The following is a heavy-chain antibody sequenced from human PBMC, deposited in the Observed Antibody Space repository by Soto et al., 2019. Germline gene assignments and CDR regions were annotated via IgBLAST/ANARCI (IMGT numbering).Heavy chain of an antibody. D-gene: IGHD2-2*01. CDR2: INHSGST. Sequence: SDTLSLTCAVYGGSFSVYYWSWIRQPPGKGLEWIGEINHSGSTNYNPSLKSRVTISVDTSKNQFSLKLSSVTAADTAVYYCARLRHCSSTSCLYYYYYYMDVWGKGTTVTVSS. CDR3: ARLRHCSSTSCLYYYYYYMDV. CDR1: GGSFSVYY. J-gene: IGHJ6*03. V-gene: IGHV4-34*01.